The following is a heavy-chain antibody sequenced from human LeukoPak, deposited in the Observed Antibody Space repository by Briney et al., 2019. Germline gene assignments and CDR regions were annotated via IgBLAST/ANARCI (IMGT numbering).Heavy chain of an antibody. Sequence: GGSLRLSCAASGFAVSSNYMSRVRQAPGKGLEWVSVIYSGGSTYYADSVKGRFTISRDNSKNTLYLQMNSLRAEDTAVYYCARESYNSGIDYWGQGTLVTVSS. CDR1: GFAVSSNY. D-gene: IGHD6-19*01. CDR2: IYSGGST. V-gene: IGHV3-53*01. J-gene: IGHJ4*02. CDR3: ARESYNSGIDY.